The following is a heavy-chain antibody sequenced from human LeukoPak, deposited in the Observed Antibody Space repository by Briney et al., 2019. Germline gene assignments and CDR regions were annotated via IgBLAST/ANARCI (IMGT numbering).Heavy chain of an antibody. CDR1: GFTFSDYY. CDR3: ARDVDYANPRHDY. V-gene: IGHV3-7*01. CDR2: INLDGSQK. J-gene: IGHJ4*02. D-gene: IGHD4/OR15-4a*01. Sequence: QAGGSLRLSCAASGFTFSDYYMSWIRQAPGKGLEWVANINLDGSQKYYVDSLKGRFTISRDNAKNSLYLQMDSLRVEDTAVYYCARDVDYANPRHDYWGQGTLVTVSS.